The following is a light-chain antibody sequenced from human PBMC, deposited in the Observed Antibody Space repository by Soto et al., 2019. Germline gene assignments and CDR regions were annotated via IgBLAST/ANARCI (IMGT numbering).Light chain of an antibody. CDR1: SSNIGAGYD. CDR2: GNS. V-gene: IGLV1-40*01. Sequence: QSVLTKPPSVSGAPGQRVTISCTGSSSNIGAGYDVHGYQQLPGTAPKLLIYGNSNRPSGVPDRFSGSKSGTSASLAITGLQAEDEADYYCQSYDSSLSGVVFGGGTKLTVL. J-gene: IGLJ2*01. CDR3: QSYDSSLSGVV.